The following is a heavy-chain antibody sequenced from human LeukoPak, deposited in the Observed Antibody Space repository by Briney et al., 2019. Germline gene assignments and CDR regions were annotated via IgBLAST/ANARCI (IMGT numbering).Heavy chain of an antibody. CDR1: GFTFSSYS. CDR3: ARVGVAYDSSGYYPWGYFDY. Sequence: GGSLRLSCAASGFTFSSYSMNWVRQAPGKGLEWVSSISSSSSYIYYADSVKGRFTISRDNAKNSLYLQMNSLRAEDTAVYYCARVGVAYDSSGYYPWGYFDYWGQGTLVTLSS. D-gene: IGHD3-22*01. J-gene: IGHJ4*02. CDR2: ISSSSSYI. V-gene: IGHV3-21*01.